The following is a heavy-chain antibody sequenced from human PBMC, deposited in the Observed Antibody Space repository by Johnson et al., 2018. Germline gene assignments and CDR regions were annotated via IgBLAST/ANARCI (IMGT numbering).Heavy chain of an antibody. J-gene: IGHJ6*04. V-gene: IGHV4-59*01. CDR1: GGSTSSFY. Sequence: QVQLQESGPGLVKPSETLSLTCRVSGGSTSSFYWSWIRQSPGKGLQWIGYIHHSGSPNYNPSLKSRLSMSVDTSKNQFSLKLNSVTPADTAVYYCARVDYGMEVWGKGTTVTVSS. CDR2: IHHSGSP. CDR3: ARVDYGMEV.